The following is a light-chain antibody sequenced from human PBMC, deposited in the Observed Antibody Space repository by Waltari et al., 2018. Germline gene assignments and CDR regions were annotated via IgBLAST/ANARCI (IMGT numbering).Light chain of an antibody. CDR3: QEDYDAPWT. CDR2: RAS. Sequence: DIQLTQSPSSLSASVGDRVTITCRASQSIGDYLNWYQQKPGKAPNPLIYRASSLQSGVPSRFSGSGSGTEFTLTISSLQPEDFATYYCQEDYDAPWTFGQGTKVDI. V-gene: IGKV1-39*01. J-gene: IGKJ1*01. CDR1: QSIGDY.